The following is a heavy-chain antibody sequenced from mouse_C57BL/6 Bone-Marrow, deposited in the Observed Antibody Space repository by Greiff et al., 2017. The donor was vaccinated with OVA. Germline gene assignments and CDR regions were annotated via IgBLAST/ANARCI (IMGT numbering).Heavy chain of an antibody. V-gene: IGHV1-76*01. CDR1: GYTFTDYY. CDR3: AREGYDYYSFDY. D-gene: IGHD2-4*01. J-gene: IGHJ2*01. CDR2: IYPGSGNT. Sequence: QVQLQQSGAELVRPGASVKLSCKASGYTFTDYYINWVKQRPGQGLEWIARIYPGSGNTYYNEKFKGKATLTAEKSSSTAYMQLSSLTSEDSAVYFCAREGYDYYSFDYWGQGTTLTVSS.